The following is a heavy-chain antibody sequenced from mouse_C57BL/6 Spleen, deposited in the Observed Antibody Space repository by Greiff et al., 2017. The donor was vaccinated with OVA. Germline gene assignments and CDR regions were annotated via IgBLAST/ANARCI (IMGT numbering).Heavy chain of an antibody. CDR3: ARSKVYVSWFAY. D-gene: IGHD1-1*01. Sequence: VQLQQSDAELVKPGASVKISCKVSGYTFPDHTIHWMKQRPEQGLEWIGYIYPRDGSTKYNEKFKGKATLTADKSSSTAYMQLNSLTSEDSSVXFCARSKVYVSWFAYWGQGTLVTVSA. J-gene: IGHJ3*01. V-gene: IGHV1-78*01. CDR2: IYPRDGST. CDR1: GYTFPDHT.